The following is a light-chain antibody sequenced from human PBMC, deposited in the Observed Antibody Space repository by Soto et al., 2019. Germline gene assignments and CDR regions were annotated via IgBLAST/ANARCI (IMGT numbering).Light chain of an antibody. Sequence: QSALTQPASVSGSPGQSITISCTGTSSDVGRYNLVSWYQQHPGKAPKVMIYEGSNRPTGVSNRFSGSKSGNTASLTISGLQAEDEADYYCCSYAGSTTVFGGGPKLTVL. V-gene: IGLV2-23*01. J-gene: IGLJ2*01. CDR2: EGS. CDR1: SSDVGRYNL. CDR3: CSYAGSTTV.